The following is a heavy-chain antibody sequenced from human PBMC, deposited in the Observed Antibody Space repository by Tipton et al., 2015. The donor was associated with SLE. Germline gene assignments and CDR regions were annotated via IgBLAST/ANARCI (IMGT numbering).Heavy chain of an antibody. CDR3: VKWDYYGMDV. V-gene: IGHV4-59*01. D-gene: IGHD1-26*01. J-gene: IGHJ6*02. CDR2: IYYSGST. CDR1: GGSFSGYY. Sequence: TLSLTCAVYGGSFSGYYWSWFRQPPGKGLEWIGYIYYSGSTNYNPSLKSRVTISVDTSKNQFSLKLSSVTAADTAVYYCVKWDYYGMDVWGQGTTVTVSS.